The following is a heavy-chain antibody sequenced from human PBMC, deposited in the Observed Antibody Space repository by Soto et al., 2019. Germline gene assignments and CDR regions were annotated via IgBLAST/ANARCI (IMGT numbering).Heavy chain of an antibody. V-gene: IGHV3-33*01. CDR1: GFTFSSYG. CDR2: IWYDGSNK. J-gene: IGHJ4*02. D-gene: IGHD6-19*01. Sequence: GGSLRLSCAASGFTFSSYGMHWVRQAPGKGLEWVAVIWYDGSNKYYADSVKGRFTISRDNSKNTLYLQMNSLRAEDTAVYYCARTNSSGFYFEYWGQGTLVTVSS. CDR3: ARTNSSGFYFEY.